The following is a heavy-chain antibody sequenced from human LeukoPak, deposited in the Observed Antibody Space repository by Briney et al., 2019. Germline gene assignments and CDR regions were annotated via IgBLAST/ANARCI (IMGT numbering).Heavy chain of an antibody. CDR2: INPNSGGT. CDR1: GYTFTGYY. J-gene: IGHJ4*02. Sequence: ASVKVSCKASGYTFTGYYMHWVRQAPGQGLEWMGWINPNSGGTNYAQKFQGRVTMTRDTSISTAYMGLSRLRSDDTAVYYCAGQYCSSTSCQSLFDYWGQGTLVTVSS. CDR3: AGQYCSSTSCQSLFDY. D-gene: IGHD2-2*01. V-gene: IGHV1-2*02.